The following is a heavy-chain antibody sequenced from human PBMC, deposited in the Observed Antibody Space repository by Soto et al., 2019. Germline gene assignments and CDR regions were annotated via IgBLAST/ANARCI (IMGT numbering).Heavy chain of an antibody. J-gene: IGHJ6*02. Sequence: SGGSLRLSCAASGFTFSSYWMHWVRQAPGKGLVWVSRINSDGSSTSYADSVKGRFTISRDNAKNTLYLQVNSLRAEDTAVYYCARDQSPYYDILTGPRYYYGMDVWGQGTTVTVSS. D-gene: IGHD3-9*01. V-gene: IGHV3-74*01. CDR2: INSDGSST. CDR3: ARDQSPYYDILTGPRYYYGMDV. CDR1: GFTFSSYW.